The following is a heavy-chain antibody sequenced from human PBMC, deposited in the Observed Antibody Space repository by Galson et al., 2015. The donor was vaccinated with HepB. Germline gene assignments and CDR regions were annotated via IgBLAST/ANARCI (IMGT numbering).Heavy chain of an antibody. J-gene: IGHJ6*03. V-gene: IGHV1-24*01. CDR3: ATAFALTGTKDYYYMDV. CDR1: GYTLTELS. D-gene: IGHD1-7*01. Sequence: VKVSCKVSGYTLTELSMHWVRQAPGKGLEWMGGFDPEDGETIYAQKFQGRVTMTEDTSTDTAYMELSSLRSEDTAVYYCATAFALTGTKDYYYMDVWGKGTTVTVSS. CDR2: FDPEDGET.